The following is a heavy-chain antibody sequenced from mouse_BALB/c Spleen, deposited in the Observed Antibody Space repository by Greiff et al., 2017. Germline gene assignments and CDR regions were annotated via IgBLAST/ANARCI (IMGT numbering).Heavy chain of an antibody. CDR3: AFPLGYPYYARDY. D-gene: IGHD3-3*01. Sequence: DVMLVESGGGLVQPGGSRKLSCAASGFTFSSFGMHWVRQAPEKGLEWVAYISSGSSTIYYADTVKGRFTISRDNPKNTLFLQMTSLRSEDTAMYDCAFPLGYPYYARDYWGQGTSVTVSS. CDR1: GFTFSSFG. J-gene: IGHJ4*01. CDR2: ISSGSSTI. V-gene: IGHV5-17*02.